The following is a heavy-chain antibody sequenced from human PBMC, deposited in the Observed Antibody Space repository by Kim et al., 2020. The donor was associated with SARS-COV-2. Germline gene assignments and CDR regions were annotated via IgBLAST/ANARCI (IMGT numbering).Heavy chain of an antibody. V-gene: IGHV3-7*01. CDR3: TSWGAGNY. J-gene: IGHJ4*02. Sequence: GGSLRLYCAASGFTFRNYWMSWVRQAPGKGLEWVANIKRDGSEKYYVDSVRGRFTISRDNAQNSLFLQMNSLRVEDTAVYYCTSWGAGNYWGPGTLVTVSS. D-gene: IGHD6-13*01. CDR1: GFTFRNYW. CDR2: IKRDGSEK.